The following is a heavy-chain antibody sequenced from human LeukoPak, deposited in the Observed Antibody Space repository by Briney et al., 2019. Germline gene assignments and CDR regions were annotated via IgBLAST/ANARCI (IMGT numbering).Heavy chain of an antibody. J-gene: IGHJ3*02. D-gene: IGHD3-22*01. CDR1: GFTFSSYA. V-gene: IGHV3-23*01. CDR2: XSGSGGST. CDR3: AKVRDYYDSSGRGGDGAFDI. Sequence: GGSLRLSCAASGFTFSSYAMSWVRQAPGKGLEXXXXXSGSGGSTYYADSVKGRFTISRDNSKNTLYLQMNSLRAEDTAVYYCAKVRDYYDSSGRGGDGAFDIWGQGTMVTVSS.